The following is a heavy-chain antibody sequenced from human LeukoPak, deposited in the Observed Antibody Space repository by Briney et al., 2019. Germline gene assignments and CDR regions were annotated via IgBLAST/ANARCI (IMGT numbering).Heavy chain of an antibody. CDR3: AKENQGIKGPLDY. J-gene: IGHJ4*02. Sequence: GGSLRLSCAASGFTFRSNAMSWVRQAPGKGLEWVSAISGSGGSTYYADSVKGRFTISRDNSKNTLYLQMNSLRAEDTAVYYCAKENQGIKGPLDYWGQGTLVTVSS. V-gene: IGHV3-23*01. CDR1: GFTFRSNA. CDR2: ISGSGGST. D-gene: IGHD2/OR15-2a*01.